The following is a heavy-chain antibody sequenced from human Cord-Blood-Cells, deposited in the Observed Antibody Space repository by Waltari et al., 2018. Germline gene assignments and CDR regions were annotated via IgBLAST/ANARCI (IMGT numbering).Heavy chain of an antibody. V-gene: IGHV1-58*01. J-gene: IGHJ5*02. D-gene: IGHD4-17*01. CDR3: ASYGDYVQNWFDP. CDR2: IVVGSGNT. Sequence: QMQLVQSGPEVKKPGTSVTVSCKASGFTFTSSAVQWVRQARGQRLEWIGWIVVGSGNTNYAQKFQERVTITRDMSTSTAYMELSSLRSEDTAVYYCASYGDYVQNWFDPWGQGTLVTVSS. CDR1: GFTFTSSA.